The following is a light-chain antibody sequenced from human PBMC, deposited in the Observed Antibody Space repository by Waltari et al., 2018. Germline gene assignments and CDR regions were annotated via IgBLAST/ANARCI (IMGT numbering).Light chain of an antibody. CDR1: HRITSH. CDR3: QPSLSPPLT. Sequence: IQMTQAPSSLDASIVDRVTITCRASHRITSHLNWYQQKPGKAPRFRIYAAYNLKSGVPSSFSVSAYGTDFTLTITGLDTDNFGTYYCQPSLSPPLTFGQGTKLEIK. CDR2: AAY. J-gene: IGKJ2*01. V-gene: IGKV1-39*01.